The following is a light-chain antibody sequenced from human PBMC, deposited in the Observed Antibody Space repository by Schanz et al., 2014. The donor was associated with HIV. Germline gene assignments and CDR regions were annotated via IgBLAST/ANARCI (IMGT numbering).Light chain of an antibody. J-gene: IGLJ3*02. Sequence: QSALTQSASVSGSPGQSITISCTGTISDVGSYNLVSWYQQHPGKAPKLMIYEVSKRPSGVPDRFSGSKSGTSVSLAITGLQAEDEADYYCQSYDSSLPWVFGGGTKLTVL. CDR1: ISDVGSYNL. CDR2: EVS. V-gene: IGLV2-14*02. CDR3: QSYDSSLPWV.